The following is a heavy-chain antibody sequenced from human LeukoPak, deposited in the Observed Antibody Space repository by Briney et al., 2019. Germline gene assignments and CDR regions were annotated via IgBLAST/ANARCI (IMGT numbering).Heavy chain of an antibody. D-gene: IGHD1-26*01. CDR2: ISYDGSNK. Sequence: GGSLRLSCAASGFTFSSYGMHWVRQAPGKGLEWVAVISYDGSNKYYADSVKGRFTIYRDNSKNTLYLQMNSLRAEDTAVYYCAKGPLVGATFDYWGQGTLVTVSS. CDR3: AKGPLVGATFDY. J-gene: IGHJ4*02. V-gene: IGHV3-30*18. CDR1: GFTFSSYG.